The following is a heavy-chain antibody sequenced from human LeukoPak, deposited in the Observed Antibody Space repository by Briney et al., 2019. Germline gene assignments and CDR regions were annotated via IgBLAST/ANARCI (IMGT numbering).Heavy chain of an antibody. Sequence: GESLKISCKGSGYSFTSYWISWVRHMPGKGLEWMGIIYPGDSDTRYSPSFQGQVTISADKSISTAYLQWSSLKASDTAMYYCARPPYSGYDYVGSWGQGTLVTVSS. CDR3: ARPPYSGYDYVGS. D-gene: IGHD5-12*01. V-gene: IGHV5-51*01. J-gene: IGHJ5*02. CDR1: GYSFTSYW. CDR2: IYPGDSDT.